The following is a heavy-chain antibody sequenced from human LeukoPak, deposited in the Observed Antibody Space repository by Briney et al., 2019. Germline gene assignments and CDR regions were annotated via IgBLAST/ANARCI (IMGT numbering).Heavy chain of an antibody. D-gene: IGHD5-24*01. Sequence: SETLSLTCAVSGGSISSYYWSWIRQPPGKGLEWIGYIYYSGSTKYNPSLKRRGTILVDTSKKQFPLKLSSVTAAATAVYYSARNVGEMVRICHSFDYWGQGTLVTVSS. CDR2: IYYSGST. CDR1: GGSISSYY. V-gene: IGHV4-59*01. J-gene: IGHJ4*02. CDR3: ARNVGEMVRICHSFDY.